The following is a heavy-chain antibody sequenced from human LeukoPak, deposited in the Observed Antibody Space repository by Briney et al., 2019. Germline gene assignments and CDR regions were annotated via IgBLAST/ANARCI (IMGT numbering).Heavy chain of an antibody. CDR3: AKASVEMATITDFDY. CDR2: IIPIFGTA. CDR1: GGTFSSYA. D-gene: IGHD5-24*01. J-gene: IGHJ4*02. Sequence: GASVKVSCKASGGTFSSYAISWVRQAPGQGLEWMGGIIPIFGTANYAQKFQGRVTITADESTSTAYMELSSLRAEDTALYYCAKASVEMATITDFDYWGQGTLVTVSS. V-gene: IGHV1-69*13.